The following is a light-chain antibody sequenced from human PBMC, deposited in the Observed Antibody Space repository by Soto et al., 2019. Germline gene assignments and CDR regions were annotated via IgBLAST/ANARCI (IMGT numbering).Light chain of an antibody. CDR1: SSDVGGYNY. J-gene: IGLJ1*01. CDR2: EVT. CDR3: SSYVGSNNFV. V-gene: IGLV2-8*01. Sequence: QSALTQPPSASGSPGQSVTISCSGTSSDVGGYNYVSWFQQHPGKAPKLMIYEVTKRPSGVPDRFSGSKSGNTASLTVSGLQAEEEAEYYCSSYVGSNNFVFGTGTKLTVL.